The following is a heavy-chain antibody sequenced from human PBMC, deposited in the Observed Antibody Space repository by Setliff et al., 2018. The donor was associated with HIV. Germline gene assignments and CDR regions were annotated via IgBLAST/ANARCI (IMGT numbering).Heavy chain of an antibody. V-gene: IGHV4-31*03. CDR1: GGSISSGGYY. CDR3: ARVPSIETILFDS. J-gene: IGHJ4*02. Sequence: SETLSLTCTVSGGSISSGGYYWSWIRQHPGKGLEWIGYISYSGGTYYKPSLKSRVTISVDTSKNQLSRKLSSVTAADTAVYYCARVPSIETILFDSWGQGTLVTV. D-gene: IGHD2-2*02. CDR2: ISYSGGT.